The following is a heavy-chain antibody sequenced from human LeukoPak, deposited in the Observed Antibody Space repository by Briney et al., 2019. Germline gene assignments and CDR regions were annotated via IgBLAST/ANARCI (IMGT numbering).Heavy chain of an antibody. CDR1: GGSFSGYY. Sequence: SETLSLTCAVDGGSFSGYYCNWIRQPPGNGLELNGEIKHSGSTNYNPSLKSRVTIPVATSKKHLSRKLSAVNSADTLVYICEQKTPYDILTGYYNEMYFDYWGQGTLVTVSS. D-gene: IGHD3-9*01. CDR3: EQKTPYDILTGYYNEMYFDY. CDR2: IKHSGST. V-gene: IGHV4-34*01. J-gene: IGHJ4*02.